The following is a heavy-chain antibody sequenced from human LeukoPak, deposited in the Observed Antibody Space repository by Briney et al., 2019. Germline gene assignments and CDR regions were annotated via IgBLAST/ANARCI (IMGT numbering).Heavy chain of an antibody. D-gene: IGHD6-13*01. Sequence: SETLSLTCTVSGGSISSSSYHWGWIRQLPGKGLEWIGSIYYSGSTYYNPSLKSRVTISVDTSKNQFSLKLSSVTAADTAVYYCARHSGTYSSSWDKWFDPWGQGTLVTVSS. CDR2: IYYSGST. CDR3: ARHSGTYSSSWDKWFDP. V-gene: IGHV4-39*01. CDR1: GGSISSSSYH. J-gene: IGHJ5*02.